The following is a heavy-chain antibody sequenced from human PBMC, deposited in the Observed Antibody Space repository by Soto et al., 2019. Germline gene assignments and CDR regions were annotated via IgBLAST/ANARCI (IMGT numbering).Heavy chain of an antibody. J-gene: IGHJ6*02. CDR1: GGTFSSYA. Sequence: QVQLVQSGAEVKKPGSSVKVSCKASGGTFSSYAISWVRQSPGQGLEWMGGIIPIFGTANYAQKFQGRVTITADESTRTAYMERSSLRSEDTAVYYCATHPMATITYYSGMDVWGQGTTVTVSS. D-gene: IGHD5-12*01. CDR3: ATHPMATITYYSGMDV. V-gene: IGHV1-69*12. CDR2: IIPIFGTA.